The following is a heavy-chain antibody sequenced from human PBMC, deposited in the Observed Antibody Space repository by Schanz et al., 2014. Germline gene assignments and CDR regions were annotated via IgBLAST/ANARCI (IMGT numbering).Heavy chain of an antibody. CDR2: IYSSGST. CDR1: GFTVSNSY. Sequence: DVQLVDSGGGLVQPGGSLRLSCAASGFTVSNSYIHWVRQAPGKGLEWVSTIYSSGSTYYADSVRGRFTISRDNSMNTVYLQMKSLRVEDTAVYYCVKDPDKYNWNDVEGMDVWGPGTTXTVSS. D-gene: IGHD1-1*01. J-gene: IGHJ6*01. V-gene: IGHV3-53*01. CDR3: VKDPDKYNWNDVEGMDV.